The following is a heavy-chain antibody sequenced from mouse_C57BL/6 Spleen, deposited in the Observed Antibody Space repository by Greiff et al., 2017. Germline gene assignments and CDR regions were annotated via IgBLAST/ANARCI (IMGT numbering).Heavy chain of an antibody. Sequence: VQLQQPGAELVMPGASVKLSCKASGYTFTSYWMQWVKQRPGQGLEWIGEIDPSDSYTNYNQKFKGKSTLTVDKSSSTAYMQLSSLTSEDSAVYYCARGDSSGVDYWGQGTTLTVSS. V-gene: IGHV1-69*01. J-gene: IGHJ2*01. CDR1: GYTFTSYW. CDR3: ARGDSSGVDY. D-gene: IGHD3-2*02. CDR2: IDPSDSYT.